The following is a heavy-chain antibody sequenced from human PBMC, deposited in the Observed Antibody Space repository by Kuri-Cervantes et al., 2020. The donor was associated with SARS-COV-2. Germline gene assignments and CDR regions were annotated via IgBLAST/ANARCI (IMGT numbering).Heavy chain of an antibody. D-gene: IGHD3-22*01. V-gene: IGHV3-21*01. CDR1: GFTFSSYS. CDR3: ARDYYDSSGVY. J-gene: IGHJ4*02. CDR2: ISSSSSYI. Sequence: GESLKISCAASGFTFSSYSMNWVRQAPGKGLEWVSSISSSSSYIYYADSVKGRFTISRDNAKNSLYLQMNSLRVEDTAVYYCARDYYDSSGVYWSQGTLVTVSS.